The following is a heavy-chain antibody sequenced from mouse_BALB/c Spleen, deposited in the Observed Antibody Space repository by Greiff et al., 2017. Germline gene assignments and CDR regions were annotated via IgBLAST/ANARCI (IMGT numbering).Heavy chain of an antibody. J-gene: IGHJ3*01. CDR1: GYAFSSYW. V-gene: IGHV1-80*01. CDR2: IYPGDGDT. Sequence: QVQLQQSGAELVRPGSSVKISCKASGYAFSSYWMNWVKQRPGQGLEWIGQIYPGDGDTNYNGKFKGKATLTADKSSSTAYMQLSSLTSEDSAVYFCARSGDERDWFAYWGQGTLVTVSA. CDR3: ARSGDERDWFAY. D-gene: IGHD3-1*01.